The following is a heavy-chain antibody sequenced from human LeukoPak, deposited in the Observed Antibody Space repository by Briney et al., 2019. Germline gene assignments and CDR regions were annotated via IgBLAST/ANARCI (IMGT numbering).Heavy chain of an antibody. J-gene: IGHJ6*02. CDR1: GGTFSSYA. CDR3: ARDSPDSLPPYYYGMDV. CDR2: IIPILGIA. V-gene: IGHV1-69*04. Sequence: SVKVSCKASGGTFSSYAISWVRQAPGQGLEWMGRIIPILGIANYAQKFQGRVTITADKSTSTAYMELSSLRSEDTAVYYCARDSPDSLPPYYYGMDVWGQGTTVTVSS. D-gene: IGHD2-15*01.